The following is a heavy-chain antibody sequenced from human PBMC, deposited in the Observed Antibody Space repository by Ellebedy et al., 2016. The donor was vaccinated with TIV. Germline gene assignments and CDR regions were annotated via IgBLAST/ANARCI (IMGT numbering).Heavy chain of an antibody. Sequence: PGGSLRLSCAPSGFTFSDYWMSWVRQAPGKGLEWVANIKKDGSEKYYVDSVKGRFTISRDNAKNSLYLQMNSLRAEDTAVYYCARGTWTRGSWGQGTLVTVSS. CDR2: IKKDGSEK. CDR3: ARGTWTRGS. V-gene: IGHV3-7*03. D-gene: IGHD3/OR15-3a*01. J-gene: IGHJ5*02. CDR1: GFTFSDYW.